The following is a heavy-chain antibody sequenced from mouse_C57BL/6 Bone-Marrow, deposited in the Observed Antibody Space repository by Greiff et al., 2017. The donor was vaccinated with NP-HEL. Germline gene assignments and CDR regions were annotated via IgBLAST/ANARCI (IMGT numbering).Heavy chain of an antibody. D-gene: IGHD4-1*01. Sequence: QVQLQQSGPELVKPGASVKISCKASGYAFSSSWMNWVKQRPGKGLEWIGRIYPGDGDTNYNGKFKGKATLTADKSSSTAYMQLSSLTSEDSAVYFCARSNWVEFAYWGQGTLVTVSA. CDR3: ARSNWVEFAY. CDR2: IYPGDGDT. CDR1: GYAFSSSW. J-gene: IGHJ3*01. V-gene: IGHV1-82*01.